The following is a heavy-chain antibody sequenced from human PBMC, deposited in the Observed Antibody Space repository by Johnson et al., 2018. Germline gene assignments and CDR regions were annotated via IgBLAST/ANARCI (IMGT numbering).Heavy chain of an antibody. J-gene: IGHJ1*01. D-gene: IGHD3-22*01. V-gene: IGHV3-7*01. CDR3: ASRYYDPSGFFAYFQH. CDR2: IKQDEREK. Sequence: VQLGQAGGGLVQPGGSLRLSCVASGFTFSNYWMSWVRQAPGKGLEWVANIKQDEREKYYVDSVKGRFTISRDNAKNSLFLQMNSLRAEDRAVYYCASRYYDPSGFFAYFQHWGQGTLVTVSS. CDR1: GFTFSNYW.